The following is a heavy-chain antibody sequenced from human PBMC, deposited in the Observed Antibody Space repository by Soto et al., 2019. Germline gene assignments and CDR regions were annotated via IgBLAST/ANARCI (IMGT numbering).Heavy chain of an antibody. D-gene: IGHD4-17*01. J-gene: IGHJ6*02. Sequence: LETLSLTCTVSCGSISSYYWSWIRQPPGKGLEWMGYIYYSGSTNYNPSLKSRVTISVDTPKNQFSLKLSSVTAADTAVYYCARALPVTTWGYYYYYGMDVWGQGTTVNVSS. CDR3: ARALPVTTWGYYYYYGMDV. CDR2: IYYSGST. CDR1: CGSISSYY. V-gene: IGHV4-59*01.